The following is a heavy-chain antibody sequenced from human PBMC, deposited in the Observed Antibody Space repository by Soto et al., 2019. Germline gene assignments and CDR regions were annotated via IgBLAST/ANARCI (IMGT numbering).Heavy chain of an antibody. Sequence: GGSLRLSCAASGFTFDDYAMHWVRQAPGKGLEWVSGISWNSGSIGYADSVKGRFTISRDNAKNSLYLQMNSLRAEDTALYYCAKGAAAGIRHYFDYWGQGTLVTVSS. CDR1: GFTFDDYA. CDR3: AKGAAAGIRHYFDY. CDR2: ISWNSGSI. D-gene: IGHD6-13*01. J-gene: IGHJ4*02. V-gene: IGHV3-9*01.